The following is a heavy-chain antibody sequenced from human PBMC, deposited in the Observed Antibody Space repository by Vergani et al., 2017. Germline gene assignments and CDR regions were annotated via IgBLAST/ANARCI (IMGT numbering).Heavy chain of an antibody. CDR1: GGSVSSGSYY. V-gene: IGHV4-61*01. CDR2: IYYSVST. Sequence: QVQLQESGPGLLKPSETLSLTCTVSGGSVSSGSYYWSWIRQPPGKGLEWIGYIYYSVSTNYNPSLKSRVTISVDTSKNQFSLKLSSVTAADTAVYYWARVYGSGSYYNYYYYMDVWGKGTTVTVSS. CDR3: ARVYGSGSYYNYYYYMDV. D-gene: IGHD3-10*01. J-gene: IGHJ6*03.